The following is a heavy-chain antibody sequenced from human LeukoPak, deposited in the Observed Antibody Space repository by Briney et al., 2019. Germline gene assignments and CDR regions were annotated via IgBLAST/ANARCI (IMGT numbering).Heavy chain of an antibody. CDR2: IYSDGST. D-gene: IGHD1-26*01. J-gene: IGHJ4*02. CDR1: GFIVSSDF. V-gene: IGHV3-53*01. Sequence: HPGGSLRLSCAASGFIVSSDFMSWVRQAPGKGLEWVSVIYSDGSTYYADSVKGRFTISRDNSKNTLDLQMTGLRAEDTAVYYCARERGRGRDSPWFDYWGQGTLVTVSS. CDR3: ARERGRGRDSPWFDY.